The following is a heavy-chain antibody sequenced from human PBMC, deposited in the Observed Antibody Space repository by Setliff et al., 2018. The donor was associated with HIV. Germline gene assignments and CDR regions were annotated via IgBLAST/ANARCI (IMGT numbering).Heavy chain of an antibody. CDR1: GGSFSEYY. CDR3: ARGATLLPGYSDRWEYFYMDV. J-gene: IGHJ6*03. Sequence: SENLSLTCAVCGGSFSEYYWSWIRQSPGKGLEWIGEINHSGSTHYNPPLKSRATISVDTSKNQFSLRLNSVTAADTAVYYCARGATLLPGYSDRWEYFYMDVWGKGTTVTVSS. CDR2: INHSGST. V-gene: IGHV4-34*01. D-gene: IGHD5-12*01.